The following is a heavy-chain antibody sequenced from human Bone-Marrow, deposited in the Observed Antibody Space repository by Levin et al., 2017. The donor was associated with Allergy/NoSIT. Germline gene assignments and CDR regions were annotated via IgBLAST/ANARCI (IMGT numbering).Heavy chain of an antibody. CDR2: VFYSGTT. D-gene: IGHD3-16*01. J-gene: IGHJ6*02. Sequence: PSETLSLTCNVSGGSMSSNSDFWAWIRRPPGKSLEWIGSVFYSGTTHYNPSLKSRVTISLDRSRNQVSLKVNSVTAADTAVYYCARDGLYGVWGVRMDVWGHGTTVIVS. CDR1: GGSMSSNSDF. V-gene: IGHV4-39*06. CDR3: ARDGLYGVWGVRMDV.